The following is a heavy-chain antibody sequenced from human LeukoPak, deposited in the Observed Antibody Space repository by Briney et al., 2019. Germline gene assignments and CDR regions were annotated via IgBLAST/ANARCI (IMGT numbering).Heavy chain of an antibody. CDR3: ARDSLSYYDSSGSPRGY. J-gene: IGHJ4*02. D-gene: IGHD3-22*01. CDR1: GFTFSSYG. Sequence: GGTLRLSCAASGFTFSSYGMSWVRQAPGKGLEWVSAISGSGGSTYYADSVKGRFTISRDNSKNTLYLQMNSLRAEDTAVYYCARDSLSYYDSSGSPRGYWGQGTLVTVSS. V-gene: IGHV3-23*01. CDR2: ISGSGGST.